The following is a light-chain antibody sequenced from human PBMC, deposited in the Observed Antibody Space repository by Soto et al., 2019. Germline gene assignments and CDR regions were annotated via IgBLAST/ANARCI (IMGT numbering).Light chain of an antibody. J-gene: IGKJ4*01. Sequence: DIQMTQSPSSVSASVGDRVTITCRASQGSNNWVAWYQQQPGKAPKLLMSGASTLQSGVPSRFSGGGSGTRFTLIISSLQPEDFATAYCQQTNTFLPLTFGGGTKVDLK. V-gene: IGKV1-12*01. CDR3: QQTNTFLPLT. CDR2: GAS. CDR1: QGSNNW.